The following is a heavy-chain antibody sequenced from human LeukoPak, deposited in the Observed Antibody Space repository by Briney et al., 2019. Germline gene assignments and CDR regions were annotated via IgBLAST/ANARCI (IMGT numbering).Heavy chain of an antibody. CDR3: AKDYSPFTTGTTFDY. J-gene: IGHJ4*02. CDR2: IKQDGSEK. Sequence: GGSLRLSCAASGFTFSNFWMSWVRQAPGKGLEWVANIKQDGSEKHYVDSVKGRFTISRDNAKSSLYLQMNSLRAEDTAVYCCAKDYSPFTTGTTFDYWGQGTLVTVSS. CDR1: GFTFSNFW. D-gene: IGHD1-1*01. V-gene: IGHV3-7*03.